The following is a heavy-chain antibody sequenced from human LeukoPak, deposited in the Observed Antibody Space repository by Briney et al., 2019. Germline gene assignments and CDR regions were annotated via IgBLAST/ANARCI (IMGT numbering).Heavy chain of an antibody. CDR2: ITGSGTGT. Sequence: GGSLRLSCAASGFTFSNYAMSWVRQAPGKGLEWVSAITGSGTGTYYADSVKGRFTISRDNSKNTLYLQMNSLRAEDTAVYYCAKWGGFCGDYFDYWGQGTLVTVSS. CDR1: GFTFSNYA. V-gene: IGHV3-23*01. D-gene: IGHD3-16*01. J-gene: IGHJ4*02. CDR3: AKWGGFCGDYFDY.